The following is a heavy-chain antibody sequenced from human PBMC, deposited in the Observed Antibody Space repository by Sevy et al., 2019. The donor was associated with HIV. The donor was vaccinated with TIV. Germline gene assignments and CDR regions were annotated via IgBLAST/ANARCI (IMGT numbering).Heavy chain of an antibody. CDR1: GFTLGSYT. V-gene: IGHV3-23*01. CDR2: ISATGEST. CDR3: VKTLRKLPFLPNYFDY. J-gene: IGHJ4*02. Sequence: GGSLRLSCAASGFTLGSYTMNWVRQAPGKGLEWVASISATGESTYYADSVKGRFTISRDVSKRILYLQMNSLTAEDTAIFYCVKTLRKLPFLPNYFDYWGQGTLVTVSS. D-gene: IGHD2-21*02.